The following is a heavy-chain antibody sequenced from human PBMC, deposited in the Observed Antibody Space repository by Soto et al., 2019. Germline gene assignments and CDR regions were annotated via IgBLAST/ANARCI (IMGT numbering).Heavy chain of an antibody. Sequence: GGSLRLSCAASGFTFVSYAIHWFRQSPGKGREWVAVISYDGSNKYYADSAKGRFTISRDNSKNTLYLQMNSLRAEDTAVYYCARDLTAMANYYYYYGMDVWGQGTTVTVSS. D-gene: IGHD5-18*01. J-gene: IGHJ6*02. V-gene: IGHV3-30-3*01. CDR3: ARDLTAMANYYYYYGMDV. CDR2: ISYDGSNK. CDR1: GFTFVSYA.